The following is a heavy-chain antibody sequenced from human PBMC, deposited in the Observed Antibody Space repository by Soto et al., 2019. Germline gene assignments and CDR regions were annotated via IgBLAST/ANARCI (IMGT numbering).Heavy chain of an antibody. CDR1: GGSVNIGTYY. J-gene: IGHJ6*02. D-gene: IGHD2-15*01. V-gene: IGHV4-61*01. Sequence: SETLSLTCTVPGGSVNIGTYYWSWIRQPPGKGLEWIGFIHYSGSTNYNPSLKGRVTISVDTSKNQFSLKLSSVTAADTAVYYCARVALTALVVPAAYNYYYYYGMDVWGQGTTVTVSS. CDR3: ARVALTALVVPAAYNYYYYYGMDV. CDR2: IHYSGST.